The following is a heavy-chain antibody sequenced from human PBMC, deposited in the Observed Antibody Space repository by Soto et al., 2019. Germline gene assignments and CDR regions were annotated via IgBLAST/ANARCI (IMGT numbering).Heavy chain of an antibody. V-gene: IGHV3-15*01. CDR3: TGFDCSSTSCYANHFYYHLGV. J-gene: IGHJ6*03. D-gene: IGHD2-2*01. CDR1: GFTFSSAW. Sequence: GGSLRLSCAASGFTFSSAWMSWVRQAPGKGLEWIGRIRSKPEGGTSDYAAPVKGRFAISRDDSQNMVHLQMNSLKTEETAVYYCTGFDCSSTSCYANHFYYHLGVWGKGTTVTVSS. CDR2: IRSKPEGGTS.